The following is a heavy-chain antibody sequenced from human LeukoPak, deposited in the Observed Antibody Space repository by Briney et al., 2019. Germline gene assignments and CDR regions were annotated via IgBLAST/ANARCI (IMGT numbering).Heavy chain of an antibody. J-gene: IGHJ4*02. CDR1: GYTFTSYA. V-gene: IGHV1-3*01. D-gene: IGHD3-10*01. CDR2: INAGNGNT. Sequence: GASVKVSCKASGYTFTSYAMHWVRQAPGQRLEWMGWINAGNGNTKYSQKFQGRVTITRDTSASTAYMELSSLRSEDTAVYYCARGLLWFGELTYYFDYWGQGTLVTVSS. CDR3: ARGLLWFGELTYYFDY.